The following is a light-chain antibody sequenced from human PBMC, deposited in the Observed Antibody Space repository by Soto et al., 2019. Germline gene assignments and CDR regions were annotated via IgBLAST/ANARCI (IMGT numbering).Light chain of an antibody. V-gene: IGKV1-5*03. CDR1: QTISSW. CDR3: QHNNSYSEA. CDR2: KAS. Sequence: DIQMTQSPSSLFASVGDRVTITCRASQTISSWLDWYQQKTGKAHKLLIYKASTLKSGVPSRFSGSGSGTEFTLTISSLQTDDFATYYCQHNNSYSEAFGQGTKVDI. J-gene: IGKJ1*01.